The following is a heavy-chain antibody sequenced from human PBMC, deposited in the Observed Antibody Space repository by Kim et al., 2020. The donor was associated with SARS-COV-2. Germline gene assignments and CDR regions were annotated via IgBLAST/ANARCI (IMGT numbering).Heavy chain of an antibody. D-gene: IGHD2-15*01. CDR3: ASGRTRFDS. V-gene: IGHV3-72*01. Sequence: GGSLRLSCAASGFTFSDYYMDWVRQAPGKWLEWVGRSRNKANSYTTEYAASVKGRFSISRDDSKNSLYLEMNSLKTADTAVYYCASGRTRFDSWGQGTLV. J-gene: IGHJ4*02. CDR2: SRNKANSYTT. CDR1: GFTFSDYY.